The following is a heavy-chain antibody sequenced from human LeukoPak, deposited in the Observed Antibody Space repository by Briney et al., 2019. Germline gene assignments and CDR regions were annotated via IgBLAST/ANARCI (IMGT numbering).Heavy chain of an antibody. Sequence: KISCQGSGYSFTTSWIGWVRQMPGKGLEWMGIFSPSDSDTRYSPSFQGQVTISVDKSISTAYLQWSSLKASDTAMYFCARLSRNCNGGSCYSDWFDPWGQGTLVTVSS. D-gene: IGHD2-15*01. CDR3: ARLSRNCNGGSCYSDWFDP. CDR1: GYSFTTSW. J-gene: IGHJ5*02. CDR2: FSPSDSDT. V-gene: IGHV5-51*01.